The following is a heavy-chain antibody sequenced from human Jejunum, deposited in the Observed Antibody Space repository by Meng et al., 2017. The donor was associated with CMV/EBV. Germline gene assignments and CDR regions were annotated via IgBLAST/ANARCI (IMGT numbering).Heavy chain of an antibody. V-gene: IGHV5-51*01. CDR2: INPDDFEI. J-gene: IGHJ4*02. D-gene: IGHD1/OR15-1a*01. CDR3: ARHYRGNNDY. CDR1: GYSFTNYW. Sequence: CKGSGYSFTNYWLAWVRQLPGKGLEWMGIINPDDFEIRYSPSFQGQITVSADNSITTAYLQWSSVKASDTAMYYCARHYRGNNDYWGQGTLVTVSS.